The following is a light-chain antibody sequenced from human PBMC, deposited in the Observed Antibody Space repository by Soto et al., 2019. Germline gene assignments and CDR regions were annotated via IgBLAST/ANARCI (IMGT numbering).Light chain of an antibody. J-gene: IGLJ1*01. CDR2: DVT. CDR3: RSYGMYSIYV. V-gene: IGLV2-14*03. CDR1: SSDVGGYNY. Sequence: QSALTQPASVSGSPGQSIAVSCTGTSSDVGGYNYVSWYQQHPGKAPRLMIYDVTNRPSGVSDRFSGSKSGNTASLTISGLQAEFVAVNDRRSYGMYSIYVFG.